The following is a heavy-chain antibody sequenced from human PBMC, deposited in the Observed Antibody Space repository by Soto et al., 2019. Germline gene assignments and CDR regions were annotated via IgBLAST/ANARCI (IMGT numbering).Heavy chain of an antibody. D-gene: IGHD1-1*01. CDR1: GFTVSSNY. CDR3: ARGGKLEPIDY. V-gene: IGHV3-66*01. CDR2: SYSGGST. J-gene: IGHJ4*02. Sequence: ESGGGLVQPGGSLRLSCAASGFTVSSNYMSWVRQAPGKGLERVSGSYSGGSTYYADSVKGRFTISRDNSKNTLYLQMNSLRAEDTAVYYCARGGKLEPIDYWGQGTLVTVSS.